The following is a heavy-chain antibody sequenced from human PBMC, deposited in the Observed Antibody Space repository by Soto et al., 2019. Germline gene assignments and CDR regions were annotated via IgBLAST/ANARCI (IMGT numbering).Heavy chain of an antibody. V-gene: IGHV1-69*01. J-gene: IGHJ6*02. CDR1: GGTFNNYA. D-gene: IGHD3-10*01. CDR3: ARRKYYSGSGSYYNVNEQRRYYYYGMDV. CDR2: IIPIFGTT. Sequence: QVQLVQSGAEVKKPGSSVKVSCRASGGTFNNYAISWVRQAPGQGLEWMGGIIPIFGTTNYAQKFQGRVRITADESTSTAYMELSSLRSEDTAVYYCARRKYYSGSGSYYNVNEQRRYYYYGMDVWGQGTTVTVSS.